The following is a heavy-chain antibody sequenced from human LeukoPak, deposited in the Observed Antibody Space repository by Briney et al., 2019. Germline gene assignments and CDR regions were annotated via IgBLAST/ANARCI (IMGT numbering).Heavy chain of an antibody. CDR3: ASELVVVPAAITAGFDP. CDR1: AVSISSVDYY. CDR2: IYYRGST. J-gene: IGHJ5*02. V-gene: IGHV4-30-4*01. Sequence: SQTLSLNCTVSAVSISSVDYYWSWIRQPPGKGLERIGYIYYRGSTYYNPSLKSRVTISVDTSKNQFSLKLSSVTAADTAVYYCASELVVVPAAITAGFDPWGQGTLVTVSS. D-gene: IGHD2-2*01.